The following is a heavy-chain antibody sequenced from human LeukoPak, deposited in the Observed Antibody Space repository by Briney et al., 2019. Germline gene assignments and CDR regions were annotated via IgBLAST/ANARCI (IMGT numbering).Heavy chain of an antibody. CDR1: GGSISSYY. J-gene: IGHJ6*03. CDR2: IYTSGST. Sequence: SETLSLTCTVSGGSISSYYWSWIRQPAGKGLEWIGRIYTSGSTNYNPSLKSRVTMSVDTSKNQFSLKLSSVTAADTAVYYCAREYDGSGSYYNVWHNYYYMDVWGKGTTVTISS. CDR3: AREYDGSGSYYNVWHNYYYMDV. D-gene: IGHD3-10*01. V-gene: IGHV4-4*07.